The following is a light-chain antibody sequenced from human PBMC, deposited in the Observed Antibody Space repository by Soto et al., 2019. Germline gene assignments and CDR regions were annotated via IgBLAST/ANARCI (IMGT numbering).Light chain of an antibody. CDR1: EFLSSSY. J-gene: IGKJ2*02. CDR3: QQQCT. CDR2: AAS. V-gene: IGKV3-20*01. Sequence: EIVLTQSPGILSLSPGVRATLACRASEFLSSSYLVWYQQKPGQAPRLLIYAASRRATGIPDRFSGSGSATEYTLTSNTLEPEDFAVYYCQQQCTFGQGTKLEIK.